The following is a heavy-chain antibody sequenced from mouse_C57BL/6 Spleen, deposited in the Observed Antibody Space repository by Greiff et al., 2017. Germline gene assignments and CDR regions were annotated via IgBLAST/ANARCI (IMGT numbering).Heavy chain of an antibody. V-gene: IGHV1-78*01. J-gene: IGHJ4*01. CDR1: GYTFTSHS. CDR2: IYPKDGGT. CDR3: ASVTYYSDPGDMDY. Sequence: QVQLKQSGAELVKPGASVKLSCKVSGYTFTSHSMHWVKQRPERGLEWIGKIYPKDGGTKYNEKFKGKATLTADKSSSTAYMQLNSLTSADSAVYYCASVTYYSDPGDMDYWGQGTTVTVSS. D-gene: IGHD2-12*01.